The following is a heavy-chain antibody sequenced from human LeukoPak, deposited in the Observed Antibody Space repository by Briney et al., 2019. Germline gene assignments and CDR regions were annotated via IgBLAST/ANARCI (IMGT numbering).Heavy chain of an antibody. CDR2: ISSSGTTI. CDR1: GITFSDYY. V-gene: IGHV3-11*01. CDR3: AKENYGYAFDY. D-gene: IGHD4-17*01. Sequence: GGSLRLSCAASGITFSDYYMSWIRLAPGKGLEWVSYISSSGTTIYYADSVKGRFTISRDNSKNTLYLQMNSLRAEDTAVYYCAKENYGYAFDYWGQGTLVTVSS. J-gene: IGHJ4*02.